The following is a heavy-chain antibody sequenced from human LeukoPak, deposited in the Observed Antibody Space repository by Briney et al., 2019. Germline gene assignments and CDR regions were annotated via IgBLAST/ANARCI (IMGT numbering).Heavy chain of an antibody. Sequence: SETLSLTCTVSGYAISSGYFWGWIRQPPGKGLGWIGSTYHTGSTYYNPSLKSRVTISVDTSKNQFSLKLSSVTAADAAVYYCARAYSSSWYMNWFDPWGQGTLVTVSS. V-gene: IGHV4-38-2*02. CDR3: ARAYSSSWYMNWFDP. CDR1: GYAISSGYF. CDR2: TYHTGST. D-gene: IGHD6-13*01. J-gene: IGHJ5*02.